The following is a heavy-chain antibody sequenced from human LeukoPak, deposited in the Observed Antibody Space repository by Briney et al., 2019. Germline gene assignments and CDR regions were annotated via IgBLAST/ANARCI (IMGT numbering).Heavy chain of an antibody. V-gene: IGHV1-8*03. J-gene: IGHJ4*02. CDR3: ARGPSWTGYSQPYYFDY. D-gene: IGHD3/OR15-3a*01. CDR2: MNPSSGNT. CDR1: GYTFTSYD. Sequence: ASVKVSCKASGYTFTSYDINWVRQAAGQGLEWMGWMNPSSGNTGYAQKFQGRVTITRNTSISTAYMELSSLRSEDTAVYSCARGPSWTGYSQPYYFDYWGQGTLVTVSS.